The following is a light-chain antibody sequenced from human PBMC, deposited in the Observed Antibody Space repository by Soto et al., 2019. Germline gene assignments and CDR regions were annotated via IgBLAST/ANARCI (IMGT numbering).Light chain of an antibody. J-gene: IGKJ3*01. V-gene: IGKV1-5*03. CDR2: KAS. Sequence: DIQMTQSPSTLSASVGDRVTITCRASQTISTWLAWYQQKPGKAPKLLIYKASSLESGVPSRFSGSGSGTEFTLTISSLQPDEFATYYCQQYNGYSFTCGPGTKVDIK. CDR3: QQYNGYSFT. CDR1: QTISTW.